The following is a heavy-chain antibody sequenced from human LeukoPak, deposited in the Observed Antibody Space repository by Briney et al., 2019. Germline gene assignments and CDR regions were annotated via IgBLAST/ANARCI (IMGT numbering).Heavy chain of an antibody. CDR2: IIPIFGTA. CDR3: ARGRDRGDYDSSGYLRYWFDP. J-gene: IGHJ5*02. D-gene: IGHD3-22*01. Sequence: GSSVKVSCKASRGTFSSYAISWVRQAPGQGLEWMGGIIPIFGTANYAQKFQGRVTITADESTSTAYMELSSLRSEDTAVYYCARGRDRGDYDSSGYLRYWFDPWGQGTLVTVSS. V-gene: IGHV1-69*01. CDR1: RGTFSSYA.